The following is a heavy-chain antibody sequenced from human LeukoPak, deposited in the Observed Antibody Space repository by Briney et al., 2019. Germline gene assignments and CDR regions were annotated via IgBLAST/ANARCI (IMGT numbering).Heavy chain of an antibody. Sequence: GGSLRLSCAASGFTLSNYGMHWVRQAPGKGLDLVAVISHDGSTTFYADSVKGRFTISRDNSKNTLDLQMYSLRAEDTAVYYCAKEPNSYSSGWYFQHWGQGTLVTVSS. CDR2: ISHDGSTT. D-gene: IGHD6-25*01. CDR1: GFTLSNYG. V-gene: IGHV3-30*18. CDR3: AKEPNSYSSGWYFQH. J-gene: IGHJ1*01.